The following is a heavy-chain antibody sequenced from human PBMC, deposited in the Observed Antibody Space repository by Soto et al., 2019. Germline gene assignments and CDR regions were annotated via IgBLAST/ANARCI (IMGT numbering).Heavy chain of an antibody. Sequence: QVQLVQSGAEVKKPGASVKVSCKASGYTFTSYDLNWVRQATGQGLEWMGWMNPNSGNTCSAQKFQGRVTMTSNTSRSTAYMELSSLRSEDTAVYYCERGITIFSRGQGTLVTVSS. CDR3: ERGITIFS. V-gene: IGHV1-8*01. J-gene: IGHJ4*02. D-gene: IGHD3-9*01. CDR2: MNPNSGNT. CDR1: GYTFTSYD.